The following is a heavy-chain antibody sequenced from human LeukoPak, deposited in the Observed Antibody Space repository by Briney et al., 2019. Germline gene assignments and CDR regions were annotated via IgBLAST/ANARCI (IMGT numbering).Heavy chain of an antibody. V-gene: IGHV3-23*01. J-gene: IGHJ3*02. CDR2: ISGGGSDR. Sequence: QPGGSLRLSCAASGFTFTIYSMTWVRQAPGKGLEWVSSISGGGSDRVYAAPVKGRFTISKDNSKNTLYVEMNSLRAEDTAIYYCARGGRAQGPFDIWGQGTMVTVSS. CDR1: GFTFTIYS. CDR3: ARGGRAQGPFDI.